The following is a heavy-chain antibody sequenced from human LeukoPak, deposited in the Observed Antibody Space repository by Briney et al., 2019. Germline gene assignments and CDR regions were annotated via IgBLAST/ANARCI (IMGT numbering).Heavy chain of an antibody. D-gene: IGHD2-2*01. CDR2: IKQDGSET. V-gene: IGHV3-7*01. CDR3: ARGWCGSTNCYAACIQH. J-gene: IGHJ1*01. CDR1: GFTFSRHW. Sequence: GGSLRLSCAASGFTFSRHWMSWVRQAPGKGLEWVANIKQDGSETYYVDSVKGRFTISRDNAQNSLYLQMNNLRAEDTAVYYCARGWCGSTNCYAACIQHWGQGTLVTVSS.